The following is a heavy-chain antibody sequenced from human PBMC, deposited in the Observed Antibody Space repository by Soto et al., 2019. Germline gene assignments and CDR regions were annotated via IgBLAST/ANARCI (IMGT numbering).Heavy chain of an antibody. CDR1: GFTFSNSD. Sequence: GGSLRLSCAASGFTFSNSDMNWVHQAPGKGLEWVSAISSNGSSTHYANSVKGRFIISRDNSKNTLYLQMGSLRAEDLAVYYCARGLRYFDWLLSYYYYYMDVWGKGTTVTVSS. CDR3: ARGLRYFDWLLSYYYYYMDV. D-gene: IGHD3-9*01. J-gene: IGHJ6*03. CDR2: ISSNGSST. V-gene: IGHV3-64*01.